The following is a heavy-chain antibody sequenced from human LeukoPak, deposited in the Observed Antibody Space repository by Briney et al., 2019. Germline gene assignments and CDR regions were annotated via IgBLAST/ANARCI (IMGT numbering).Heavy chain of an antibody. CDR1: GFTFSTHS. CDR2: ISSGSSTT. V-gene: IGHV3-48*01. CDR3: ARGAVAGIYHFDL. J-gene: IGHJ4*02. D-gene: IGHD6-19*01. Sequence: GGSLRLSCAASGFTFSTHSMNWVRQAPGKGLEWVSYISSGSSTTYYADSVKGRFTISRDNAENSLYVQMNSLRAEDTAVFYCARGAVAGIYHFDLWGQGTLVTVSS.